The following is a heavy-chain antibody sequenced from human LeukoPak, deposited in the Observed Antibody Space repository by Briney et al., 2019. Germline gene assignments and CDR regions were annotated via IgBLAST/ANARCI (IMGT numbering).Heavy chain of an antibody. D-gene: IGHD1-14*01. Sequence: SETLSLTCTVSGGSISSYYWSWIRQPPGKGLEWIGYIYYSGSTNYNPSLKSRVTISADTSKNQFSLKLNSVTAADTAVYYCARGNGNRRNFDYWGQGTLVTVSS. CDR3: ARGNGNRRNFDY. J-gene: IGHJ4*02. V-gene: IGHV4-59*01. CDR1: GGSISSYY. CDR2: IYYSGST.